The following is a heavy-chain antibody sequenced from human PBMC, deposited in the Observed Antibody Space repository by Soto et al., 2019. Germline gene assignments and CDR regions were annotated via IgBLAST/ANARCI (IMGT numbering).Heavy chain of an antibody. Sequence: VQLVESGGGVVQPGRSLRLSCAASGFTFSSYGMHWVHQAPGKGLEWVAVISYDGSNKYYADAVKGRFTISRDNSKNTLYLQMNSLRVEDTAVYYCAKSGWFQYIAGGIGNFQLWGQGTLVTVSS. V-gene: IGHV3-30*18. D-gene: IGHD2-15*01. CDR2: ISYDGSNK. CDR3: AKSGWFQYIAGGIGNFQL. CDR1: GFTFSSYG. J-gene: IGHJ1*01.